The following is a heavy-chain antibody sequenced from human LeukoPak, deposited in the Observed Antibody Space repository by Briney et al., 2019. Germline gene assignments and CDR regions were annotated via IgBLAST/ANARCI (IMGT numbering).Heavy chain of an antibody. V-gene: IGHV4-59*08. CDR2: SGST. J-gene: IGHJ4*02. Sequence: PSETLSLTCAVYGGSFSGYYWSWIRQPPGKGLEWIGYSGSTNYNPSLKSRVTISVDTSKNQFSLKLSSVTAADTAVYYCAKMQGYFDYWGQGTLVTVSS. CDR3: AKMQGYFDY. CDR1: GGSFSGYY.